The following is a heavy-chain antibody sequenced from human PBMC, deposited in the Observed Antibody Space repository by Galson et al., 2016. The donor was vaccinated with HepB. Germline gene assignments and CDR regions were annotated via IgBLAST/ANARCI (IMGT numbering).Heavy chain of an antibody. Sequence: SETLSLTCAVYGGSFSGYYWSWIRQPPGKGLEWIGEINHSGSTNYNPSLKSRVTISVDTSKNQFSLKLSSVTAADTAVYYCASHGFGELLPNWFDPWGQGTLVTVSS. CDR3: ASHGFGELLPNWFDP. D-gene: IGHD3-10*01. V-gene: IGHV4-34*01. J-gene: IGHJ5*02. CDR1: GGSFSGYY. CDR2: INHSGST.